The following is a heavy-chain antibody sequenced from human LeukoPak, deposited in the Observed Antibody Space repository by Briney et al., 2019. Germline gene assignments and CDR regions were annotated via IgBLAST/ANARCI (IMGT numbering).Heavy chain of an antibody. V-gene: IGHV1-3*01. D-gene: IGHD2-15*01. CDR1: GYTFSSYD. CDR2: INAGNGDT. J-gene: IGHJ4*02. Sequence: GASVKVSCKASGYTFSSYDIHWVRQAPGQRLEWMGRINAGNGDTKYSEKFQGKVTMTEDTSTDTAYMELSSLRSEDTAVYYCATDFRGYCSGGSCYNYWGQGTLVTVSS. CDR3: ATDFRGYCSGGSCYNY.